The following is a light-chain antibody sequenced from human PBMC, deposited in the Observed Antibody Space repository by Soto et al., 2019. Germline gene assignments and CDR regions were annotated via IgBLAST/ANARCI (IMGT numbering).Light chain of an antibody. CDR3: QHYNNWPPWT. Sequence: EIVMTQSPVTLSVSPGERATLSCRASQSVSNNLAWYQQKPGQAPRLLIYGASTRATGVPARVSGSGSGTEFTLTISSLQSEDFAVYYCQHYNNWPPWTFGQGTKVEIK. CDR1: QSVSNN. J-gene: IGKJ1*01. CDR2: GAS. V-gene: IGKV3-15*01.